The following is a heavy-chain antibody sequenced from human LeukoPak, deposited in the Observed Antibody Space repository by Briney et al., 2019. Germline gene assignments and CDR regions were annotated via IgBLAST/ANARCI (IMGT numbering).Heavy chain of an antibody. D-gene: IGHD1-1*01. CDR3: ARGRVSSSTWYSTHYYYFYMDV. Sequence: SETLSLTCTVSGGSISSSSYYWTWIRQPPGKGLEWIGYVDHTGSTNFNPSLNGRVSISSDTTKSLFSLRLRSVTAADTAVYFCARGRVSSSTWYSTHYYYFYMDVWGKGTTVTVSS. J-gene: IGHJ6*03. CDR2: VDHTGST. CDR1: GGSISSSSYY. V-gene: IGHV4-61*03.